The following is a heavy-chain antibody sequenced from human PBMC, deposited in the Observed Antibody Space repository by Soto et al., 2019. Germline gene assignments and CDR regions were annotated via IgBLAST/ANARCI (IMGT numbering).Heavy chain of an antibody. V-gene: IGHV3-49*03. CDR3: TGEWQLPY. J-gene: IGHJ4*02. Sequence: GGSLRLSCGASGFTFSNYYMSWIRQAPGKGLEWVGFIRSKAYGGTTEYAASVKGRFTISRDDSKSIAYLQMNSLKTEDTAVYYCTGEWQLPYWGQGTLVTVSS. CDR1: GFTFSNYY. D-gene: IGHD6-6*01. CDR2: IRSKAYGGTT.